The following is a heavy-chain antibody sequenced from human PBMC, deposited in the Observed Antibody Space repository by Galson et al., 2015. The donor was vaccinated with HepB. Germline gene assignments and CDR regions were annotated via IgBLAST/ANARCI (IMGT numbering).Heavy chain of an antibody. CDR1: GFTFSSYA. CDR3: AKVTSRFGSIAVAGLGRMDV. V-gene: IGHV3-23*01. Sequence: SLRLSCAASGFTFSSYAMSWVRQAPGKGLEWVSAISGSGGSTYYADSVKGRFTISRDNSKNTLYLQMNSLRAEDTAVYYCAKVTSRFGSIAVAGLGRMDVWGQGTTVTVSS. J-gene: IGHJ6*02. CDR2: ISGSGGST. D-gene: IGHD6-19*01.